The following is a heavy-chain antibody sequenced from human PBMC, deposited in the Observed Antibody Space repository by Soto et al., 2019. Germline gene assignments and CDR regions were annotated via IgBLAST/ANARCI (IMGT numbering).Heavy chain of an antibody. J-gene: IGHJ4*02. CDR2: IIGSGGVT. V-gene: IGHV3-23*01. D-gene: IGHD1-26*01. Sequence: GGSLRLSCVASGFALTTYTVSWVRQAPGKGLERVSSIIGSGGVTQYADSVRGRFTISRDNSENTLFLQMNGLRVYDTAIYYCAKDRHPDGLWDIDYWGQGTLVTVSS. CDR3: AKDRHPDGLWDIDY. CDR1: GFALTTYT.